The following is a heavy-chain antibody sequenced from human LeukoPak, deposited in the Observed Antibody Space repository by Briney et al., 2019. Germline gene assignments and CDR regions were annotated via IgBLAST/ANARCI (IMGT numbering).Heavy chain of an antibody. D-gene: IGHD5-12*01. J-gene: IGHJ4*02. CDR2: INHSGST. V-gene: IGHV4-34*01. Sequence: SETLSLTCAVYGGSFSGYYWSWIRQRPGKGLEWIGEINHSGSTNYNPSLKSRVTISVDTSKNQFSLKLSSVTAADTAVYYCASRGIVATIVEFDYWGLGTLVTVSS. CDR1: GGSFSGYY. CDR3: ASRGIVATIVEFDY.